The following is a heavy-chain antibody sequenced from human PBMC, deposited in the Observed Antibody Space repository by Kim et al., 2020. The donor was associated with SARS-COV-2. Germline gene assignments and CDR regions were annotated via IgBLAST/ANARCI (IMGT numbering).Heavy chain of an antibody. J-gene: IGHJ4*02. D-gene: IGHD3-16*01. Sequence: VKGRLTLSRDNAKNSLYPQMNSLRAEDTAVYYCAATRTGWGSGFIKEFDYWGQGTLVTVSS. V-gene: IGHV3-48*01. CDR3: AATRTGWGSGFIKEFDY.